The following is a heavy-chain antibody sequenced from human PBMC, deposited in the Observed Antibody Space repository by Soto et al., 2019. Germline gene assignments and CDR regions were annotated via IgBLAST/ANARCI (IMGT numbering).Heavy chain of an antibody. CDR3: ARDSPYYYDSSGTINY. V-gene: IGHV1-18*01. Sequence: GASVKVSCKASGYTFTSYGISWVRQAPGQGLEWMGWISAYNGNTNYAQKLQGRVTMTTDTSTSTAYMELRSLRSDDTAVYYCARDSPYYYDSSGTINYWGQGTLVTVSS. J-gene: IGHJ4*02. CDR1: GYTFTSYG. CDR2: ISAYNGNT. D-gene: IGHD3-22*01.